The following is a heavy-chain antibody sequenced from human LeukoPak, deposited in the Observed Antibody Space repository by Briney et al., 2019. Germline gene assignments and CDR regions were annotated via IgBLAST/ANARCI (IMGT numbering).Heavy chain of an antibody. CDR1: GFTFSSYA. J-gene: IGHJ4*02. CDR3: AREAGARRYFDH. CDR2: ISYDRSNK. D-gene: IGHD4/OR15-4a*01. V-gene: IGHV3-30-3*01. Sequence: GGSLRLSCAASGFTFSSYAMHWVRQAPGKGLEWVAVISYDRSNKYYADSVKGRFTISRDNSKDTLYLQMNSLRAEDTAVYYCAREAGARRYFDHWGQGTLVTVSS.